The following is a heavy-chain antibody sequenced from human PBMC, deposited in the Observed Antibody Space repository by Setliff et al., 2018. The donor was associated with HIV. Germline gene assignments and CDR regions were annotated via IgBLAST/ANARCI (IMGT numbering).Heavy chain of an antibody. CDR3: ARDLPGMAP. D-gene: IGHD6-13*01. V-gene: IGHV3-21*06. CDR2: ISSNSGEI. Sequence: PGGSLRLSCAASGFTFRGYSMNWVRQAPGKGLEWVSSISSNSGEIFYAESLKGRFTISRDNPKNSLYLQMNSLRAHHPAVYYCARDLPGMAPWGQGTLVTVSS. J-gene: IGHJ5*02. CDR1: GFTFRGYS.